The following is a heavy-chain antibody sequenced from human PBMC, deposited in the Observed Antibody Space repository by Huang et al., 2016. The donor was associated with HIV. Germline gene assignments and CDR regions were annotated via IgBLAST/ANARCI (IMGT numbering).Heavy chain of an antibody. D-gene: IGHD4-4*01. CDR1: GFTFRTYT. V-gene: IGHV3-30*04. Sequence: QVKLVESGGGVVQPGISLRLSCAASGFTFRTYTFHWVRQDPGKGLEWWAGISYNGGKKFYADAVKGRFTISRDNSKNTVYLEVSSPRPEDSAVYYCTREFTTSVQFFDLWGQGTLVTVSS. CDR2: ISYNGGKK. J-gene: IGHJ4*02. CDR3: TREFTTSVQFFDL.